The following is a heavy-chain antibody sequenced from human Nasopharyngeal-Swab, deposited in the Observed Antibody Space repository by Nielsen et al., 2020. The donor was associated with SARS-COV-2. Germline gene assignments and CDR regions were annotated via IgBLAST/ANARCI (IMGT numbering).Heavy chain of an antibody. D-gene: IGHD7-27*01. CDR1: SGSLSSYY. Sequence: SQTLSLTCTVSSGSLSSYYFSWIRPPPGNLLEWIGYIYYSGSTNYNPSLKSRVTISVDTSKNQFSLKLSSVTAADTAVYYCARVDTRWGRLHYYYGMDVWGQGTTVTVSS. CDR3: ARVDTRWGRLHYYYGMDV. J-gene: IGHJ6*02. CDR2: IYYSGST. V-gene: IGHV4-59*13.